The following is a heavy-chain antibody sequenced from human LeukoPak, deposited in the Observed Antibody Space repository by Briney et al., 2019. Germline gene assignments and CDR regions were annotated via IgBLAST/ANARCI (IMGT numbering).Heavy chain of an antibody. Sequence: GGSLRLSCVGSGFTFTTFSMHWVRQAPGKGLEWVAVTSNDGRSENYADSVKGRFSISRDNSKNTLYLQMSSLRAQDTAVYYCAKHYDYWSGYIRGFDSWGQGTLVTVSS. CDR3: AKHYDYWSGYIRGFDS. V-gene: IGHV3-30*18. D-gene: IGHD3-3*01. CDR1: GFTFTTFS. J-gene: IGHJ5*01. CDR2: TSNDGRSE.